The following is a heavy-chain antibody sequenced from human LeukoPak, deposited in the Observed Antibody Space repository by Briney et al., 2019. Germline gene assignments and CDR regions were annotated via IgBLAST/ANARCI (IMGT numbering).Heavy chain of an antibody. CDR3: ARVGDHFHWYLDL. D-gene: IGHD3-10*01. CDR2: LYSGSDT. V-gene: IGHV3-53*01. CDR1: GFSVSLNY. J-gene: IGHJ2*01. Sequence: GGSLTLSCAASGFSVSLNYMKWVRQAPGKGLEWVSILYSGSDTYYADSAKGRLTISPNNTTNMLFLHINNLRADDTAVYYCARVGDHFHWYLDLWGRGTLVTVSS.